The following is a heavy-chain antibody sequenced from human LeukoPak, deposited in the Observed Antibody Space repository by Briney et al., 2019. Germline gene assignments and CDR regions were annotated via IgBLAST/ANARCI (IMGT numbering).Heavy chain of an antibody. J-gene: IGHJ4*02. Sequence: GGSLRLSCAASGFTFSGSAMHWVRQASGKGLEWVGHIGNKVSNYATEYAASLRGRFTISRDDSKDTAYLQVNSLKTEDTAVYYCAGNYDSWAGLNYWGQGTLVTVSS. V-gene: IGHV3-73*01. CDR3: AGNYDSWAGLNY. CDR2: IGNKVSNYAT. CDR1: GFTFSGSA. D-gene: IGHD3-3*01.